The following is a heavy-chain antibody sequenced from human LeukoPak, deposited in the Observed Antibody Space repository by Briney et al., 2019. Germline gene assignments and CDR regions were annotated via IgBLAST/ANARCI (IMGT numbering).Heavy chain of an antibody. Sequence: GGSLRLSCAASGFTFSSYWMSWVRQAPGKGLEWVANIKKDESEKYYVDSVKGRFTISRDNAKKSLYLKMNSLRAEDTAVYYCASLYYYDSRGDMDVWGKGTTVTVSS. CDR1: GFTFSSYW. D-gene: IGHD3-22*01. CDR2: IKKDESEK. V-gene: IGHV3-7*01. CDR3: ASLYYYDSRGDMDV. J-gene: IGHJ6*03.